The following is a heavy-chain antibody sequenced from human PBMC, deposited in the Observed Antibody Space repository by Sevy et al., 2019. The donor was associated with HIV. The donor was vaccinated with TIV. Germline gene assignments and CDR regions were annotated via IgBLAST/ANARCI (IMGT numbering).Heavy chain of an antibody. Sequence: SETLSLTCTVSGGSISSYYWSWIRQPPGKGLEWIGYIYYSGSTNYNPSLKSRVTISVDTSKNQFSLKPSSVTAADTAVYYCARRPPKGEKGFDYWGQGTLVTVSS. CDR1: GGSISSYY. J-gene: IGHJ4*02. CDR2: IYYSGST. CDR3: ARRPPKGEKGFDY. V-gene: IGHV4-59*08. D-gene: IGHD3-16*01.